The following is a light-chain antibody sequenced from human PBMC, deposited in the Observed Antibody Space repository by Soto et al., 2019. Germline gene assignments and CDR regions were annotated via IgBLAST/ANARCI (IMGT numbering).Light chain of an antibody. CDR1: QILVYSDGNTY. CDR3: MQGTHWPPYT. J-gene: IGKJ2*01. CDR2: KVS. Sequence: DVEMTQSPLSLPVALGQPASISCRSSQILVYSDGNTYLNWFQQRPGQSPRRLIYKVSNRDSGVPDRFSGSGSGTDFTLKISRVEAEDVGVYYCMQGTHWPPYTFGQGTKLEIK. V-gene: IGKV2-30*01.